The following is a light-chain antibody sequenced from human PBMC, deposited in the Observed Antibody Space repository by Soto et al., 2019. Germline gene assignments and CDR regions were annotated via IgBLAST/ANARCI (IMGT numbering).Light chain of an antibody. V-gene: IGKV1-5*01. CDR2: DAS. J-gene: IGKJ1*01. CDR1: QSISYW. Sequence: IQMTQSPSTLSASVGDRVTITCRASQSISYWLAWYQQKPGKAPKLLIHDASTLLSGVPSRFSGSGSGTEFTLTIGSLQPDDFATYYCQHYKSYPWTFGQGTRWIS. CDR3: QHYKSYPWT.